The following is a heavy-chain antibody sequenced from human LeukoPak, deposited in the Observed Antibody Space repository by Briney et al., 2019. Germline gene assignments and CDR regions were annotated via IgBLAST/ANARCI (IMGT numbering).Heavy chain of an antibody. CDR3: ARGTIAAAGLFDL. CDR2: ISSSSSTI. D-gene: IGHD6-13*01. Sequence: PGGSLRLSCAASGFTFSSYWMSWVRQAPGKGLEWVSYISSSSSTIYYADSVKGRFTISRDNAKNSLYLQMNSLRAEDTAVYYCARGTIAAAGLFDLWGRGTLVTVSS. J-gene: IGHJ2*01. V-gene: IGHV3-48*04. CDR1: GFTFSSYW.